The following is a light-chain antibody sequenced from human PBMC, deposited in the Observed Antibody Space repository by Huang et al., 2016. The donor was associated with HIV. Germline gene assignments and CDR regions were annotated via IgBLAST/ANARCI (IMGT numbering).Light chain of an antibody. CDR1: QSVASW. CDR3: QQYSTFPMYT. Sequence: DIQMTQSPPTLSASVGDRVNINCRASQSVASWLAWYQQKPGKAPKLLIYLASLLDSGAPSRVSGSGSETEFTLTIADLQPDDSATYYCQQYSTFPMYTFAQGTKLEI. J-gene: IGKJ2*01. V-gene: IGKV1-5*03. CDR2: LAS.